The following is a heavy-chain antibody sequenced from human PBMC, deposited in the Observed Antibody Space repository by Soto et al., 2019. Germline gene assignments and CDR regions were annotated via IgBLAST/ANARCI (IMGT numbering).Heavy chain of an antibody. Sequence: SETLSLTCTVSGGSISSGGYYWSWIRQHPGKGLEWIGYIYYSGSTYYNPSLKSQVTISVDTSKNQFSLKLSSVTAADTAVYYCAGRSGYAFDYWDQGTLVAVFS. CDR1: GGSISSGGYY. J-gene: IGHJ4*02. CDR3: AGRSGYAFDY. V-gene: IGHV4-31*01. CDR2: IYYSGST. D-gene: IGHD2-8*01.